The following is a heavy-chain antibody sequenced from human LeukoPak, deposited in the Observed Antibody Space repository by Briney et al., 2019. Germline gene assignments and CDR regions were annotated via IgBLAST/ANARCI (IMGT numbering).Heavy chain of an antibody. V-gene: IGHV3-66*01. CDR1: GFTVSSNY. Sequence: GGSLRLSCAASGFTVSSNYMTWVRQGPGKGLEWVSVIYSGGSTYYADSVKGRFTISRDNSKNTLYLQMNSLRAEDTAVNYCAKWFGELRVYGMDVWGQGTTVTV. J-gene: IGHJ6*02. CDR2: IYSGGST. CDR3: AKWFGELRVYGMDV. D-gene: IGHD3-10*01.